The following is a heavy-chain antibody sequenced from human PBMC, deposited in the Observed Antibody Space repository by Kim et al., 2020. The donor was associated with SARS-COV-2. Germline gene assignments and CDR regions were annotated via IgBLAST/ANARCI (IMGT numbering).Heavy chain of an antibody. Sequence: DLVKGRFTIYRDDAKNSLYLQMNSLRAEYTAVYYCARDTLSGWYYYGMDVWGQGTTVTVSS. V-gene: IGHV3-21*01. J-gene: IGHJ6*02. CDR3: ARDTLSGWYYYGMDV. D-gene: IGHD6-19*01.